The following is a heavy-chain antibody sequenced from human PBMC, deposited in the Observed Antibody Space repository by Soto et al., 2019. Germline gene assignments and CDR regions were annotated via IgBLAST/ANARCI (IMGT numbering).Heavy chain of an antibody. D-gene: IGHD3-10*01. Sequence: GESLKISCKGSGYSFTSYWIGWVRQMPGKGLEWMGIIYPGDSDTRYSPSFQGQVTISADKSISTAYLQWSSLKASDTAMYYCARAEKYYYGSGSYYHYYYYGMDVWGQGTTVTVSS. CDR1: GYSFTSYW. V-gene: IGHV5-51*01. J-gene: IGHJ6*02. CDR3: ARAEKYYYGSGSYYHYYYYGMDV. CDR2: IYPGDSDT.